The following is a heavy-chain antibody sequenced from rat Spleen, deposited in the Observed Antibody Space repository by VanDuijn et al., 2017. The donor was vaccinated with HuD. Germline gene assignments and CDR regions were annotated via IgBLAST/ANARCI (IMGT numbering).Heavy chain of an antibody. CDR2: ISYDGSST. CDR3: ARRYVYYGLSD. Sequence: EVQLVESGGGLVQPGKSMKLSCAASGFTFSHYDMAWVRQAPKKGLEWVAFISYDGSSTYYRDSVKGRFTISRDNAKSTLYLQMNSLRSEDTATYYCARRYVYYGLSDWGQGVMVTVSS. D-gene: IGHD1-6*01. J-gene: IGHJ2*01. V-gene: IGHV5-22*01. CDR1: GFTFSHYD.